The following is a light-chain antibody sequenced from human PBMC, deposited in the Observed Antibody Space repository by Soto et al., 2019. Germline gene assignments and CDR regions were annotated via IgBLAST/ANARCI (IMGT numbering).Light chain of an antibody. V-gene: IGKV3-15*01. CDR1: QSVSSN. CDR2: GAS. J-gene: IGKJ1*01. CDR3: QQYNNWGKT. Sequence: EIVMTQSPATLSVSPGERATLSCRASQSVSSNLAWYQQKPGQAPRLLIYGASTRATGITARFSGSGSGTEFTLTISSLQSEDFAVYYCQQYNNWGKTFGQGTKVEIK.